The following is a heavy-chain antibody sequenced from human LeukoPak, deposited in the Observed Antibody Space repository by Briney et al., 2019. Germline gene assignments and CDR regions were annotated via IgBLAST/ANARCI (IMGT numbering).Heavy chain of an antibody. J-gene: IGHJ5*01. Sequence: GGSLRLSCAASGFTFSSYAVSWVRQAPGKGLEWVSSISGGSNYIYYADSLKGRFTISRDNAKNSLYLHMNSLRAEDTAVYYCVRDHLLIDDKSNWFDSWGQGTLVTVSS. CDR2: ISGGSNYI. CDR3: VRDHLLIDDKSNWFDS. D-gene: IGHD2-15*01. V-gene: IGHV3-21*01. CDR1: GFTFSSYA.